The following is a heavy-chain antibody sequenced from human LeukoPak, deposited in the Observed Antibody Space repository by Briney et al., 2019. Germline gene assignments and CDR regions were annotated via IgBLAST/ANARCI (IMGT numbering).Heavy chain of an antibody. CDR1: GFTFSSYE. J-gene: IGHJ4*02. Sequence: PGGSPRLSCAASGFTFSSYEMNWVRQAPGKGLEWVSYISSSGSTIYYADSVKGRFTISRDNAKNSLYLQMNSLRAEDTAVYYCARGSRYGYYDILTGYMWGPGTLVTVSS. V-gene: IGHV3-48*03. D-gene: IGHD3-9*01. CDR2: ISSSGSTI. CDR3: ARGSRYGYYDILTGYM.